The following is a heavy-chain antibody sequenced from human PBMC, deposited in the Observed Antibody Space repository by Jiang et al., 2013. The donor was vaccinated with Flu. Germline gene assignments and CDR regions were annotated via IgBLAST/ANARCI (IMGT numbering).Heavy chain of an antibody. CDR2: IYWDDDK. J-gene: IGHJ4*02. D-gene: IGHD3-10*01. V-gene: IGHV2-5*02. CDR3: AHMGSYGSGSYYNNDDAFDY. Sequence: IRQPPGKALEWLALIYWDDDKRYSPSLKSRLTITKDTSKNQVVLTMTNMDPVDTATYYCAHMGSYGSGSYYNNDDAFDYWGQGTLVTVSS.